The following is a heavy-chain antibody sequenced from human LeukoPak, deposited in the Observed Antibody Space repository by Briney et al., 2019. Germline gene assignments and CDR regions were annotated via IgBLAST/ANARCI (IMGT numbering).Heavy chain of an antibody. CDR2: IKSKTDGGTT. CDR3: TTTSDYGDHKR. Sequence: PGGTLRLSCAASGFTFSNAWMSWVRQAPGKGLEWVGRIKSKTDGGTTDYAAPVKGRFTISRDDSKNTLYLQMNSLKTEDTAVYYCTTTSDYGDHKRWGQGTLVTVSS. J-gene: IGHJ4*02. D-gene: IGHD4-17*01. CDR1: GFTFSNAW. V-gene: IGHV3-15*01.